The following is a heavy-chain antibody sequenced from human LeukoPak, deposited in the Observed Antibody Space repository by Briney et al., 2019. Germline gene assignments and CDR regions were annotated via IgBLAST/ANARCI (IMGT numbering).Heavy chain of an antibody. V-gene: IGHV1-2*02. CDR3: ARDKLGLGELSLYDQ. CDR1: GNSFTTYY. CDR2: MNTNSGGT. J-gene: IGHJ5*02. D-gene: IGHD3-16*02. Sequence: ATVKLSCKASGNSFTTYYMHWVRQAPGQGLEWVGWMNTNSGGTKYAQKFQGRFTMTRDTSINTAYTELRRLRSDDTAMYYCARDKLGLGELSLYDQWGQGTLVTVFS.